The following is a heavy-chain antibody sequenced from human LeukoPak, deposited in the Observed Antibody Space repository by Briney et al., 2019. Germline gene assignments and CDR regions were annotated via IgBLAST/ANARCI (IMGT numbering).Heavy chain of an antibody. D-gene: IGHD2-2*02. CDR1: GYSFSSYW. CDR2: IKEDGSEK. CDR3: ASYHGYTISWPY. Sequence: GESLKISCKASGYSFSSYWMTWVRQAPGKGLEWVANIKEDGSEKYYVDSAEGRFTISRDNAKNSLYLQMNGLRAEDTAVYYCASYHGYTISWPYWGQGTLVTVSS. J-gene: IGHJ4*02. V-gene: IGHV3-7*02.